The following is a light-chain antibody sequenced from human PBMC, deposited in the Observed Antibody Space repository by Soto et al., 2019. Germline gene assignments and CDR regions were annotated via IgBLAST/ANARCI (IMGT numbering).Light chain of an antibody. CDR2: EVS. CDR1: SSDVGGYNY. J-gene: IGLJ3*02. V-gene: IGLV2-14*01. Sequence: QSALTQPASVSGSPGQSITISRTGTSSDVGGYNYVSWYQQHPGKAPKLMIYEVSNRPSGVSNRFSGSKSGNTASLTISGLQAEDEADYYSSSYTSSSTRVFGGGTKLTVL. CDR3: SSYTSSSTRV.